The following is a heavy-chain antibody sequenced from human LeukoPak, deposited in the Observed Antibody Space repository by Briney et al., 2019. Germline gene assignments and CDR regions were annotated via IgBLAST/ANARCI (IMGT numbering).Heavy chain of an antibody. CDR3: ARGRYDSSGYYPIFDY. D-gene: IGHD3-22*01. Sequence: GGSLRLSCAASGFTFSSYWMTWVRQAPGKGLEWVANIKQDGSEKYYVDSVKGRFTISRDNAKNSLYLQMNSLRAEDTAVYYCARGRYDSSGYYPIFDYWGQGTLVTVS. CDR1: GFTFSSYW. J-gene: IGHJ4*02. CDR2: IKQDGSEK. V-gene: IGHV3-7*04.